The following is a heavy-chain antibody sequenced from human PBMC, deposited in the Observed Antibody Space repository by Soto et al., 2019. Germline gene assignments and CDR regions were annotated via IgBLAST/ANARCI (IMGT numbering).Heavy chain of an antibody. D-gene: IGHD2-2*01. CDR2: INPNSGGT. CDR3: AKDPNTVVVPAATGGMDV. CDR1: GYTFTDYY. J-gene: IGHJ6*02. V-gene: IGHV1-2*02. Sequence: GASVKVSCKASGYTFTDYYIHWVRQAPGQGLEWMGWINPNSGGTKYAQKFQGRVAMTRVTSISAAYMELSSLRSDDTALYYCAKDPNTVVVPAATGGMDVWGQGITVTVSS.